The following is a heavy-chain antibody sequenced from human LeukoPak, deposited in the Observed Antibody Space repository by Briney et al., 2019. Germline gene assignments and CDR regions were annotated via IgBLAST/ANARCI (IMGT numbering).Heavy chain of an antibody. J-gene: IGHJ3*02. CDR1: GYSFTSNW. V-gene: IGHV5-51*01. Sequence: GGSLKISCKGSGYSFTSNWIGWVRQLPGKGREWMGIIYPGDSETSYSPSFEGQVTISADKSNSTAYLQWNSLKASDTAMYYGARRYYYDSSGYYVAHDAFDIWGQGTMVTVSS. CDR3: ARRYYYDSSGYYVAHDAFDI. CDR2: IYPGDSET. D-gene: IGHD3-22*01.